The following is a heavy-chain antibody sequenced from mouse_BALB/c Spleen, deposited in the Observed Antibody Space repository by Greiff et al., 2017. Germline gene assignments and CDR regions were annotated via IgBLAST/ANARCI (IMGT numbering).Heavy chain of an antibody. CDR1: GYTFTSYW. Sequence: QVQLQQSGAELAKPGASVKMSCKASGYTFTSYWMHWVKQRPGQGLEWIGYINPSTGYTEYNQKFKDKATLTADKSSSTAYMQLSSLTSEDSAVYYCARAATGLRWYFDVWGAGTTVTVSS. V-gene: IGHV1-7*01. J-gene: IGHJ1*01. CDR2: INPSTGYT. CDR3: ARAATGLRWYFDV. D-gene: IGHD1-2*01.